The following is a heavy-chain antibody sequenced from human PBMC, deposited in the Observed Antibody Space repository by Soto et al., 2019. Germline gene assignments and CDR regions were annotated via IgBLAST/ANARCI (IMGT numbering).Heavy chain of an antibody. CDR3: ALALGPTTGLDY. CDR1: GASTVSHYH. J-gene: IGHJ4*02. Sequence: QVQLQESGPGLVKPSQTLSLTCSVSGASTVSHYHWTWIRQPPGKGLEWMGYIFNSGTTFYNPSLTSRLSISMDTSGNHFSLELRSVTAADTAVYYCALALGPTTGLDYWGQGTLFTVSS. D-gene: IGHD1-26*01. V-gene: IGHV4-31*02. CDR2: IFNSGTT.